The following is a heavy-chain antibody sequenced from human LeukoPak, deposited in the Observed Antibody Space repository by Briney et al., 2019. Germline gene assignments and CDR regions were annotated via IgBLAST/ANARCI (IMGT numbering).Heavy chain of an antibody. CDR1: GYSFTSYW. V-gene: IGHV5-51*01. J-gene: IGHJ6*03. CDR2: IYPGDSDT. CDR3: ARVYGSGFGYYYYMDV. D-gene: IGHD3-10*01. Sequence: GESLKISCKGSGYSFTSYWIGWVRQMPGKGLEWMGIIYPGDSDTRYSPSFQGQVTISADKSISTAYLQWSSLKASDTAMYYCARVYGSGFGYYYYMDVWGKGTTVTVSS.